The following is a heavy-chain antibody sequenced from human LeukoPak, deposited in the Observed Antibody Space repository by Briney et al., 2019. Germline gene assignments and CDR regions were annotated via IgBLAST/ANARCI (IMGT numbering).Heavy chain of an antibody. Sequence: GGSLRLSCTASGLSFSSYNMNWVRQAPGKGPEWVAYITANNTTKYYADSVKGRFTISRDNAKKSLFLQMNSLRAEDTAVYYCAAASAFSSSWRSWGQGTVVTVSS. D-gene: IGHD6-13*01. CDR2: ITANNTTK. CDR3: AAASAFSSSWRS. CDR1: GLSFSSYN. V-gene: IGHV3-48*01. J-gene: IGHJ5*02.